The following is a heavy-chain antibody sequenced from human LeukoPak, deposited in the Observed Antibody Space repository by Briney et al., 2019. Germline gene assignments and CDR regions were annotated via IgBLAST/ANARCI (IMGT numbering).Heavy chain of an antibody. V-gene: IGHV1-18*01. CDR3: ARAGRAAAGTYYYYYYYMDV. CDR2: ISAYNGNT. Sequence: RASVKVSCKASGYTFTSYGISWVRQAPGQGLEWMGWISAYNGNTNYAQKLQGRVTMTTDTSTSTAYMELRSLRSDDTAVYYCARAGRAAAGTYYYYYYYMDVWGKGTTVTISS. CDR1: GYTFTSYG. J-gene: IGHJ6*03. D-gene: IGHD6-13*01.